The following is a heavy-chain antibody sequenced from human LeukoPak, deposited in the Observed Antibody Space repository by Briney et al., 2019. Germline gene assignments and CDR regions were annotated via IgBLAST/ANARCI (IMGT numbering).Heavy chain of an antibody. Sequence: PSETLSLTCTVSGGSISSSSYYWGWIRQPPGKGLEWIGYIYYSGSTNYNPSLKSRVTMSVDTSKNQFSLKLSSVTALDTAVYYCARGSSSWLHYYYYMDVWGKGTTVTVSS. CDR1: GGSISSSSYY. V-gene: IGHV4-39*07. D-gene: IGHD6-13*01. CDR3: ARGSSSWLHYYYYMDV. CDR2: IYYSGST. J-gene: IGHJ6*03.